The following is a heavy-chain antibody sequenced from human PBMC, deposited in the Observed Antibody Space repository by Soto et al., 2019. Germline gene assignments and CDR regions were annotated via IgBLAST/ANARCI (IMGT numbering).Heavy chain of an antibody. J-gene: IGHJ4*02. V-gene: IGHV5-51*01. D-gene: IGHD4-17*01. CDR2: VYPDDSDI. CDR1: GYTYIDYW. CDR3: ARHLLGVTTPYFDY. Sequence: EVQLVQSGAEVKKSGESLKISCKGSGYTYIDYWIGWVRQMSGKGLEWMGIVYPDDSDIRYSPSFLGQVTISADKSISTAYLQWSSLKASDTALYYCARHLLGVTTPYFDYWGQGTLVTVSS.